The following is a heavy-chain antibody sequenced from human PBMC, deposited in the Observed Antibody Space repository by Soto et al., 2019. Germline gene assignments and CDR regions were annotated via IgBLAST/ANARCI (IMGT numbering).Heavy chain of an antibody. CDR3: ANGRDSCLFYGMDV. Sequence: QVQLVQSGSEVKKPGSSVKVSCKASGGTLTSFAISWVRQAPGQGLEWVGTFIPIVGMAKYGQSFQGRVTISADPSTTALFMELRSLSFEDTAMYYCANGRDSCLFYGMDVWGQGPTVTVSS. D-gene: IGHD2-2*01. J-gene: IGHJ6*02. V-gene: IGHV1-69*04. CDR2: FIPIVGMA. CDR1: GGTLTSFA.